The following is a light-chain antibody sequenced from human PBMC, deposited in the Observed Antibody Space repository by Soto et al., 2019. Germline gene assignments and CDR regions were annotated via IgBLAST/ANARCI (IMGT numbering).Light chain of an antibody. J-gene: IGLJ1*01. V-gene: IGLV2-14*01. Sequence: QSALTQPASVSGSPGQSITITCTGTSSDIGGYDYVSWYQHHPGKAPKVIIYGVTNRPSGVSHRFSGSKSANTASLTISGLQAEDEAHYYCSSYTSSSTLDYVFGTGTKVTVL. CDR2: GVT. CDR1: SSDIGGYDY. CDR3: SSYTSSSTLDYV.